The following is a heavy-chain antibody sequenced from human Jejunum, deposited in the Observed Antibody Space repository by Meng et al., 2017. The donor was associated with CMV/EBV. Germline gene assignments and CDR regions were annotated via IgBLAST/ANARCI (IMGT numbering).Heavy chain of an antibody. D-gene: IGHD3-10*01. V-gene: IGHV2-5*02. CDR2: IYWDDDK. J-gene: IGHJ4*02. Sequence: SLLASGVGVGWIRQPPGKDLECLALIYWDDDKRYSPSLASRLTITKDTSKNQVVLTMTNMDPVDTATYFCAHRRYYNSDWSWGDFDYWGQGTLVTVSS. CDR3: AHRRYYNSDWSWGDFDY. CDR1: SLLASGVG.